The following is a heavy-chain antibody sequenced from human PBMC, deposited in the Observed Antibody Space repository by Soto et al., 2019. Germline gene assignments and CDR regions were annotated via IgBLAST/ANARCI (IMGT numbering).Heavy chain of an antibody. J-gene: IGHJ4*02. CDR2: INHSGGT. CDR3: ARGSVDTVDSSGFYEY. D-gene: IGHD3-22*01. V-gene: IGHV4-34*01. Sequence: LSLTCVEYGGCCIAYKRSWIRQPPGKGLEWIGEINHSGGTSYNPSLKSRVTISVDTSKSQFSLKLTSVTAADRAVYYCARGSVDTVDSSGFYEYWGQ. CDR1: GGCCIAYK.